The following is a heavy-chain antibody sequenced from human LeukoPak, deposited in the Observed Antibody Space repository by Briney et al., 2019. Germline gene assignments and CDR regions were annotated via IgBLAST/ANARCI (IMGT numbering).Heavy chain of an antibody. CDR2: ISYDGSNK. CDR1: GFTFSSYS. V-gene: IGHV3-30-3*01. Sequence: GGSLRLSCAASGFTFSSYSMNWVRQAPGKGLEWVAVISYDGSNKYYADSVKGRFTISRDNSKNTLYLQMNSLRAEDTAVYYCARGGPYDSSGYFDYWGQGTLVTVSS. CDR3: ARGGPYDSSGYFDY. D-gene: IGHD3-22*01. J-gene: IGHJ4*02.